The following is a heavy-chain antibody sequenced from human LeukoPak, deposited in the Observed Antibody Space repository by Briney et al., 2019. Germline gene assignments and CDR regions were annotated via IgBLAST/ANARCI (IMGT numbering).Heavy chain of an antibody. CDR1: GFTFSNYA. Sequence: GGSLRLSCSASGFTFSNYAMHWVRQSPGKGPEYVSAISTTGGSTYYADSVKGRFTISRDNSKNTLYLQMSSLRAEDTAVYYCARPPYGGVDYWGQGTLVTVSS. CDR2: ISTTGGST. CDR3: ARPPYGGVDY. D-gene: IGHD4-23*01. V-gene: IGHV3-64D*06. J-gene: IGHJ4*02.